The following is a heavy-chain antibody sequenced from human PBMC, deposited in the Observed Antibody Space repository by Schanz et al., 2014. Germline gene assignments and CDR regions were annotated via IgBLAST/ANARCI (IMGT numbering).Heavy chain of an antibody. CDR2: IIPVLNIA. J-gene: IGHJ6*02. CDR1: GGTFSSYT. V-gene: IGHV1-69*02. D-gene: IGHD5-18*01. Sequence: QLQLVQSGAEVKKPGSSVKVSCKLSGGTFSSYTISWMRQAPGQGLEWMGKIIPVLNIATYAQRFQGRVSITADTSTSTVYMELSSLRSEDTAVYYCARGPSQGYSYGHNIGAYYYGMDVWGQGTTVTVSS. CDR3: ARGPSQGYSYGHNIGAYYYGMDV.